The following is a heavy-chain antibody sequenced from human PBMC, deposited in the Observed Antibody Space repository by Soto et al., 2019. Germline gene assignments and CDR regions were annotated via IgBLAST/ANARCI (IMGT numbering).Heavy chain of an antibody. CDR1: AYTFTGYA. J-gene: IGHJ3*02. CDR2: INAGNGNT. Sequence: GASVKVSCRGAAYTFTGYAMHCARRAPGQRLEWMGWINAGNGNTKYSQKFQGRVTITRDTSASTAYMELSSLRSEDTAVYYCARPGLDYAFADAFDIWGQGTMVTVSS. CDR3: ARPGLDYAFADAFDI. V-gene: IGHV1-3*01. D-gene: IGHD4-17*01.